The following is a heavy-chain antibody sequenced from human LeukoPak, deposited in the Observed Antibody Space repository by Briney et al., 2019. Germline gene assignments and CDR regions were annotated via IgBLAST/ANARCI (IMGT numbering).Heavy chain of an antibody. CDR1: GFTFSDYY. CDR3: ATRRGILTGYYLDY. Sequence: GGSPRLSCAASGFTFSDYYMSWIRQAPGKGLEWVSYISSSGSTIYYADSVKGRFTISRDNAKNSLYLQMNSLRAEDTAVYYCATRRGILTGYYLDYWGRGTLVTVSS. CDR2: ISSSGSTI. D-gene: IGHD3-9*01. V-gene: IGHV3-11*01. J-gene: IGHJ4*02.